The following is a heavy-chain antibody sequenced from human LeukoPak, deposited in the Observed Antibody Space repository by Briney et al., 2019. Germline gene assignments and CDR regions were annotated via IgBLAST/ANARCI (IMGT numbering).Heavy chain of an antibody. CDR3: ARAGDILTGYSYYYYGMDV. CDR1: GFTFSSYA. D-gene: IGHD3-9*01. V-gene: IGHV3-30-3*01. J-gene: IGHJ6*02. Sequence: GGSLRLSCAASGFTFSSYAMHWVRQAPGKGPEWVAVISYDGSNKYYADSVKGRFTISRDNSKNTLYLQMNSLRAEDTAVYYCARAGDILTGYSYYYYGMDVWGQGTTVTVSS. CDR2: ISYDGSNK.